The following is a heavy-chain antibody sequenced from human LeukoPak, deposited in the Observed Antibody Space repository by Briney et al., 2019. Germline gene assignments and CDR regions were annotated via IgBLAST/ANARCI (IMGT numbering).Heavy chain of an antibody. CDR1: GDSVSSNSAA. Sequence: SQTLSLTCAISGDSVSSNSAAWNWIRQSPSRGLEWLGRTYYRSKWYNDYAVSVKSRITINPDTSKNQFSLQLNSVTPEDTAVYYCARATTMVRGVISAFDIWGQGTMVTVSS. CDR3: ARATTMVRGVISAFDI. D-gene: IGHD3-10*01. CDR2: TYYRSKWYN. J-gene: IGHJ3*02. V-gene: IGHV6-1*01.